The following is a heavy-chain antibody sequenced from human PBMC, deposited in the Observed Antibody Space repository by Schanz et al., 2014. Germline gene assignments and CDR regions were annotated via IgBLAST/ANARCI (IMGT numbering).Heavy chain of an antibody. D-gene: IGHD3-10*01. CDR1: GFTLSNSD. CDR2: IGYLGDT. Sequence: EVQLVESGGGLVQPGGSLRLSCAASGFTLSNSDMHWVRQGTGKGLEWVSTIGYLGDTYYPDSVKGRFTVSRDSGQNSLYLQVTSLRAEDTAIYYCARDGNYYGSRNYYKTPYYFDYWGQGTLVTVSS. CDR3: ARDGNYYGSRNYYKTPYYFDY. J-gene: IGHJ4*02. V-gene: IGHV3-13*01.